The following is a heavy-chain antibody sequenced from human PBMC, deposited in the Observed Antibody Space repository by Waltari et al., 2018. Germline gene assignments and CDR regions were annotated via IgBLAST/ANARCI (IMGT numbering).Heavy chain of an antibody. CDR1: GYSISSGYY. Sequence: QVQMQESGPGLVKPSETLSLTCTVSGYSISSGYYWGWFRQPPGKGLEWIGSIYHSGRTYYNPSLKDLGTISVETSNNQFSLKLSFVTAADTAVYYCARDVLQVSPREGWFDPWGQGTLVTVSS. V-gene: IGHV4-38-2*02. CDR2: IYHSGRT. CDR3: ARDVLQVSPREGWFDP. J-gene: IGHJ5*02. D-gene: IGHD1-1*01.